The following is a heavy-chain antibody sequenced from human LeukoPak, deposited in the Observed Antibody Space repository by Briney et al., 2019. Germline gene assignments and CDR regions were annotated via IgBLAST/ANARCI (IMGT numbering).Heavy chain of an antibody. Sequence: SETLSLTCTVSGGSISSYYWSWIRQPAGKGLEWIGRIYTSGSTNYNPSLKSRVTMSVDTSKNQFSLKVSSVTAADTAVYYCARLSRPGYCSGGTCPPDYWGQGTLVTVSS. CDR1: GGSISSYY. CDR2: IYTSGST. D-gene: IGHD2-15*01. CDR3: ARLSRPGYCSGGTCPPDY. J-gene: IGHJ4*02. V-gene: IGHV4-4*07.